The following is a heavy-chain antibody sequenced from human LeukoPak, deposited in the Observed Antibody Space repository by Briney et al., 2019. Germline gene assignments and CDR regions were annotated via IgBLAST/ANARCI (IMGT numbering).Heavy chain of an antibody. Sequence: GGSLRLSCAASGFPFSNYGMHWVRQAPGKGLEWVAVISSDGIDKYYADSVKGRFTISRDNSKNTLYLQMSSLRAEDTAVYYCAKDRGREGDYWGQGNLVTVSS. CDR2: ISSDGIDK. CDR3: AKDRGREGDY. J-gene: IGHJ4*02. D-gene: IGHD5-24*01. V-gene: IGHV3-30*18. CDR1: GFPFSNYG.